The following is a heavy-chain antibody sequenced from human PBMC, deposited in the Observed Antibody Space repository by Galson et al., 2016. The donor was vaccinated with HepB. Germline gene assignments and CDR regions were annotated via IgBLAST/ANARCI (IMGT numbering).Heavy chain of an antibody. CDR3: ARVVGYGDYVFRWFDP. CDR1: GDSISSYS. J-gene: IGHJ5*02. Sequence: SETLSLTCDVTGDSISSYSWGWLRQSPGKGLEWIGSVYYSGSTFYNPSFKSRLTISVDASKTQFSLRLNSMTAADTAVYYCARVVGYGDYVFRWFDPWGQGTLVIVSS. D-gene: IGHD4-17*01. V-gene: IGHV4-59*01. CDR2: VYYSGST.